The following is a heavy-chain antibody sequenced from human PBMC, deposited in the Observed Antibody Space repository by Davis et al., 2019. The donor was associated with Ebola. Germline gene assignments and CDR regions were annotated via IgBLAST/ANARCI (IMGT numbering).Heavy chain of an antibody. V-gene: IGHV3-23*01. CDR3: ARDAAFDY. J-gene: IGHJ4*02. Sequence: GESLKISCSASGFPFSIYAMSWVRQAPGKGLEWVSNISDSGGSTYYADSVKGRFTVSRDNSKNTLYLQMHSLRVEDTAVYYCARDAAFDYWGQGTLVTVSS. CDR2: ISDSGGST. CDR1: GFPFSIYA.